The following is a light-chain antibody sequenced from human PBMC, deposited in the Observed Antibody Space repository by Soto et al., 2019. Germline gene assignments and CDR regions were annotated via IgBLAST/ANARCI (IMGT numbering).Light chain of an antibody. Sequence: DIQMTQSPSSLSASLGDRVTITCRASQSISNFLNWVQHKPGNAPKVLISAASTLQSGVPPRFSGSESGTDFILTISSLQPEDSASYYCQQYYNSVLTFGGGTKVEIK. CDR3: QQYYNSVLT. CDR2: AAS. V-gene: IGKV1-39*01. J-gene: IGKJ4*01. CDR1: QSISNF.